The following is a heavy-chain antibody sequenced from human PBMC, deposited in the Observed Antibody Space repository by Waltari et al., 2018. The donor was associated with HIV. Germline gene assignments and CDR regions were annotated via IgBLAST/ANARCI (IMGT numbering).Heavy chain of an antibody. CDR2: INHSGFT. V-gene: IGHV4-34*01. D-gene: IGHD4-17*01. Sequence: QVQLQQWGAGLLKPSETLSLTCAFYGGSFSGYYWSWLRQPPGKGLEGIGEINHSGFTNYSPYRKSRVTTSVDTSKNQFSLKLRSVTAADTAMYYCARGTPTTVTTQWGQGTLVTVSS. CDR1: GGSFSGYY. CDR3: ARGTPTTVTTQ. J-gene: IGHJ4*02.